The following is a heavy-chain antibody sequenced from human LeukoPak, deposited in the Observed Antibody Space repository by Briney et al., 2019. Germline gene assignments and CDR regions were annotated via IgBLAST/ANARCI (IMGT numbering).Heavy chain of an antibody. CDR2: IYHSGST. J-gene: IGHJ4*02. V-gene: IGHV4-30-2*01. CDR1: GGSISSCGYS. CDR3: ARGGVGYCSSTSCYNGLAFDY. Sequence: SETLSLTCAVSGGSISSCGYSWSWIRQPPGKGLEWIGYIYHSGSTYYNPSLKSRVTISVDRSKNQFSLKLSSVTAADTAVYYCARGGVGYCSSTSCYNGLAFDYWGQGTLVTVSS. D-gene: IGHD2-2*02.